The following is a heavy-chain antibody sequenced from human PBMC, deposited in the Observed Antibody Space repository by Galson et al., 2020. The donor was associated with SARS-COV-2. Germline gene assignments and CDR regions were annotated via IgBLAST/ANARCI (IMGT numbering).Heavy chain of an antibody. V-gene: IGHV3-21*01. CDR3: ASVLSSGWYYYYYGMDV. CDR2: ISSSSSYI. CDR1: GFTFSSYS. Sequence: NSEGSLRLSCAASGFTFSSYSMNWVRQAPGKGLEWVSSISSSSSYIYYADSVKGRFTISRDNAKNSLYLQMNSLRAEDTAVYYCASVLSSGWYYYYYGMDVWGQGTTVTVSS. J-gene: IGHJ6*02. D-gene: IGHD6-19*01.